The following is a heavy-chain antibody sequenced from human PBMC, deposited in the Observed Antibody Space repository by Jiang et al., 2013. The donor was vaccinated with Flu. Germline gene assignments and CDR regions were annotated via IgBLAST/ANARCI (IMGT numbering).Heavy chain of an antibody. CDR3: ARHLIRASGWDQYYLDY. Sequence: GAEVKKPGESVNISCKGSGYTFTSYWIGWVRQMPGKGLDWMGIIYPAVSDPTYSPSFQGQVTISADKSISTAYLQLISLKASDTAIYYCARHLIRASGWDQYYLDYWGQGTLVTVSS. J-gene: IGHJ4*02. V-gene: IGHV5-51*01. CDR2: IYPAVSDP. CDR1: GYTFTSYW. D-gene: IGHD6-19*01.